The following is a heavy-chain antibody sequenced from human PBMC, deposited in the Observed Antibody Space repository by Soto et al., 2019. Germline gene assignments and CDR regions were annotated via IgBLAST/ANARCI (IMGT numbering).Heavy chain of an antibody. Sequence: GGSLRLSCASSVCTFSSYAMSCVRDSPGKGLEWVSAISGSGGSTYYADSVKGRFTISRDNSKNTLYLQMNSLRAEDTAVYYCARHYVPYYYGMDVWGQGTTDIVS. D-gene: IGHD3-16*01. J-gene: IGHJ6*01. CDR3: ARHYVPYYYGMDV. V-gene: IGHV3-23*01. CDR1: VCTFSSYA. CDR2: ISGSGGST.